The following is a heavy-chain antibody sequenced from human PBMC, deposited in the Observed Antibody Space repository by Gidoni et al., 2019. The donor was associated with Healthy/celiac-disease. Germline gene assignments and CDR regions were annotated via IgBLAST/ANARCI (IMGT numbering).Heavy chain of an antibody. CDR3: ARQYSSGWYTDPHLFDY. Sequence: QVQLVQSGAEVKKPGSSVNVSCKASGGTFSSYAISWVRQAPGQGLEWMGRLIPILGIANYAQKFQGRVTITADKSTSTAYMELSSLRSEDTAVYYCARQYSSGWYTDPHLFDYWGQGTLVTVSS. D-gene: IGHD6-19*01. J-gene: IGHJ4*02. CDR2: LIPILGIA. CDR1: GGTFSSYA. V-gene: IGHV1-69*04.